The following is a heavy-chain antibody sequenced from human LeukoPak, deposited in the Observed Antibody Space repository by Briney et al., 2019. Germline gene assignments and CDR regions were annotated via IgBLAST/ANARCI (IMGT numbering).Heavy chain of an antibody. CDR2: IKRKTDGGTT. V-gene: IGHV3-15*01. CDR3: TTTAAGIFDY. Sequence: GGSLRLSCAASGFTFRNAWMTWVRQAPGERLEWVGRIKRKTDGGTTDYAAPVKGRFTISRDDSKNTLYLRMNSLKTEDTAVYYCTTTAAGIFDYWGQGTLVTVSS. D-gene: IGHD6-13*01. CDR1: GFTFRNAW. J-gene: IGHJ4*02.